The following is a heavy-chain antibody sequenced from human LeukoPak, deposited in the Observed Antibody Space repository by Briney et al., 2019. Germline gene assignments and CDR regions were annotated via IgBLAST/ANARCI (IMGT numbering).Heavy chain of an antibody. D-gene: IGHD1-1*01. CDR2: ISGSGGTT. V-gene: IGHV3-23*01. CDR1: GFTFSSYA. J-gene: IGHJ4*02. CDR3: AKDLHNWNSVGVN. Sequence: PGASLRLSCAASGFTFSSYAMSWVRQAPGKGLEWVAVISGSGGTTYYADSVKGRFTISRDNSKNTVDLQMESLRAEDTAIYYCAKDLHNWNSVGVNWGQGTLVTVSS.